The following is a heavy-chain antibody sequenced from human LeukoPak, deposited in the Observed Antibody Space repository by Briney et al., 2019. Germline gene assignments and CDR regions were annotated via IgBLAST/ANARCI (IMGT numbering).Heavy chain of an antibody. Sequence: GGSLRLSCAASGFTFSSYSMNWVRQAPGKGLEWVSSISSSSSYIYYADSVKGRFTISRDNAKNSLYLQMYSLRAEDTAVYYCAREGIYSGYDPYYFDYWGQGTLVTVSS. CDR2: ISSSSSYI. D-gene: IGHD5-12*01. CDR1: GFTFSSYS. CDR3: AREGIYSGYDPYYFDY. J-gene: IGHJ4*02. V-gene: IGHV3-21*01.